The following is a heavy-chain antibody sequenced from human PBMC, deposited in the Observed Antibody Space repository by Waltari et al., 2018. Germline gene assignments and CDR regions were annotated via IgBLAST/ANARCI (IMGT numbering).Heavy chain of an antibody. CDR1: GFSFRGIG. J-gene: IGHJ4*02. CDR2: IRNDGGEI. CDR3: ALGWSLER. D-gene: IGHD3-3*01. V-gene: IGHV3-7*01. Sequence: QLVESGGGLVQPGGSLGLSCATPGFSFRGIGMSWGRQAQGKGPQWVANIRNDGGEIHYADAVKGRFTISRDNAKDSLYLQMDSLRGDDTAVYHCALGWSLERWGRGTLVTVSS.